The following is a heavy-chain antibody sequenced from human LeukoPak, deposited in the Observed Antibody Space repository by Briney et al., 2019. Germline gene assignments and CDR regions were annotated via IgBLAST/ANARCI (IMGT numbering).Heavy chain of an antibody. V-gene: IGHV3-48*03. Sequence: GGSLRLSCAASGFTFSSYAMSWVRQAPGKGLEWVSYISSSGSTIYYADSVKGRFTISRDNAKNSLYLQMNSLRAEDTAVYYCAELGITMIGGAWGKGTTVTISS. CDR2: ISSSGSTI. CDR1: GFTFSSYA. D-gene: IGHD3-10*02. J-gene: IGHJ6*04. CDR3: AELGITMIGGA.